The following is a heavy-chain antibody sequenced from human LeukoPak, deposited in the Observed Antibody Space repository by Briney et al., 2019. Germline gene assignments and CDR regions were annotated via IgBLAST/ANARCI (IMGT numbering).Heavy chain of an antibody. CDR3: ARVSPRGAAKSFDI. CDR1: GGSISSYY. D-gene: IGHD6-25*01. V-gene: IGHV4-4*07. J-gene: IGHJ3*02. Sequence: SETLSLTCTVSGGSISSYYWSWIRQPAGKGLEWIGRIYTSGNTNYNPTLKSRVTMSVDTSKNQFSLKLSSVTAADTAVYYCARVSPRGAAKSFDIWGQGTMVTVSS. CDR2: IYTSGNT.